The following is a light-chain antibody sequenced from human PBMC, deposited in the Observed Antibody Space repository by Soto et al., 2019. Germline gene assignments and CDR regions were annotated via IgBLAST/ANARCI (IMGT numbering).Light chain of an antibody. V-gene: IGKV3-20*01. Sequence: LTTSPGILSLSPAARATPSCRASQSVSSSYLAWYQQKPGQAPRLLIYGASSRATGIPDRFSGSGSGTDFTLTISRLEPEDFAVYYCQQYGSSPWTFGQGTKVDI. CDR3: QQYGSSPWT. CDR2: GAS. CDR1: QSVSSSY. J-gene: IGKJ1*01.